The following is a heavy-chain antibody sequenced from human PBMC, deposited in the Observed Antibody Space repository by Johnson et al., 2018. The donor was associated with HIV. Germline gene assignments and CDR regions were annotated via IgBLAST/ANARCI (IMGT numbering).Heavy chain of an antibody. J-gene: IGHJ3*01. D-gene: IGHD6-13*01. CDR2: SSSSGSTI. CDR1: GFTFSDYY. CDR3: ARDGVYSSPHDAFDV. Sequence: QVQLVESGGGLVKPGGSLRLSCAASGFTFSDYYMSWIRQAPGKGLEWVSYSSSSGSTIYYADSVQGRFTISRDNSKNTLYLQMNSLRAEDTGVYYCARDGVYSSPHDAFDVWGQGTMVTVSS. V-gene: IGHV3-11*01.